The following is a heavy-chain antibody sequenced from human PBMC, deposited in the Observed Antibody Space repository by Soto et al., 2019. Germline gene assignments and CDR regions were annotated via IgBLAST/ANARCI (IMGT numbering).Heavy chain of an antibody. V-gene: IGHV3-23*04. Sequence: VQLVESGGGLVKPGGSLRLSCAASGFTFSDYYMSWIRQAPGKGLEWVSAISGSGGSTYYADSVKGRFTISRDNSKNTLYLQMNSLRAEDTAVYYCAKQWELLGRFDYWGQGTLVTVSS. CDR1: GFTFSDYY. CDR3: AKQWELLGRFDY. D-gene: IGHD1-26*01. CDR2: ISGSGGST. J-gene: IGHJ4*02.